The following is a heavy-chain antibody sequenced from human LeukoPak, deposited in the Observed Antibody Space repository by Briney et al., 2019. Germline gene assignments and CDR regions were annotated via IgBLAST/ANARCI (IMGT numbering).Heavy chain of an antibody. Sequence: ASVKVSCKASGYTFTTYAMHWVRQAPGQRLEWMAWTNGGNGNTKYSQKFQGRVIITRDTSASTVYIELSSLRSEDTAVYYCARGRVATIALSYWGQGTLVTVSS. J-gene: IGHJ4*02. V-gene: IGHV1-3*01. CDR1: GYTFTTYA. D-gene: IGHD5-12*01. CDR3: ARGRVATIALSY. CDR2: TNGGNGNT.